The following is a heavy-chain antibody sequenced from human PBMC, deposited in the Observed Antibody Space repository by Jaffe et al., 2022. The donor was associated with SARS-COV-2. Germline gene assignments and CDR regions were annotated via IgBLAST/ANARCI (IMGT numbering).Heavy chain of an antibody. CDR1: GFMFSDYG. CDR3: ARRSDYGGSSRFQTAYGLDV. Sequence: QVQLVESGGGVVQPGRSLRLSCVASGFMFSDYGMHWVRQAPGKGLEWLTVIWSDGSNEFHADSVKGRFSISRDNSRNTLYLHLNSLRVEDTAVYYCARRSDYGGSSRFQTAYGLDVWGQGTTVIVSS. CDR2: IWSDGSNE. V-gene: IGHV3-33*01. D-gene: IGHD4-17*01. J-gene: IGHJ6*02.